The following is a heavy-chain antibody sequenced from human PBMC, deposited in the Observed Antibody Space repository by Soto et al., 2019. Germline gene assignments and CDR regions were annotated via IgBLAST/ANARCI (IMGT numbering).Heavy chain of an antibody. Sequence: QVQVQESGPGLVEPSETLSLTCNVFGDSISGYYWSWIRQPPGKGLEWIGYIYSSGTTNYNPSLRSRVTISLDTSKRQFSLKVSSVTATDTAVYYCARHMGRKSNHRWGSPPDWYLDLWGRGTLVTVSS. V-gene: IGHV4-59*08. CDR2: IYSSGTT. CDR3: ARHMGRKSNHRWGSPPDWYLDL. D-gene: IGHD7-27*01. J-gene: IGHJ2*01. CDR1: GDSISGYY.